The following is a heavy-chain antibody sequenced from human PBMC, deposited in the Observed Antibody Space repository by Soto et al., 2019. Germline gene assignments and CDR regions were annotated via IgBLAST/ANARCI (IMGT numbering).Heavy chain of an antibody. J-gene: IGHJ4*02. Sequence: SVKVSCKASGGTFSSYAISWVRQAPGQGLEWTGGIIPIFGTANYAQKFQGRVTITADESTSTAYMELSSPRSEDTAVYYCARKGDPYYYDSSGSHFYYWGQGTLVTVSS. CDR3: ARKGDPYYYDSSGSHFYY. D-gene: IGHD3-22*01. CDR1: GGTFSSYA. CDR2: IIPIFGTA. V-gene: IGHV1-69*13.